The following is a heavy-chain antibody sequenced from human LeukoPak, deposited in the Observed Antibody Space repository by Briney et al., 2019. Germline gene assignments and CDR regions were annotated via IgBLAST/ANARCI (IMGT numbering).Heavy chain of an antibody. D-gene: IGHD4-17*01. Sequence: SETLSLTCTVYGYSISSSYYWSWIRQPPGKGLEWIGYIYYSGSTNYNPSLKSRVTISVDTSKNQFSLKLSSVTAADTAVYYCARSVPPYGDYHDYWGQGTLVTVSS. CDR1: GYSISSSYY. CDR3: ARSVPPYGDYHDY. V-gene: IGHV4-61*01. CDR2: IYYSGST. J-gene: IGHJ4*02.